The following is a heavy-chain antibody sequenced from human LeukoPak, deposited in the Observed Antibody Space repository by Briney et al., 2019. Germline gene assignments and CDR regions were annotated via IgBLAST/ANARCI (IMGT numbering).Heavy chain of an antibody. CDR3: ARGDTLSDLNAFDL. V-gene: IGHV3-48*02. J-gene: IGHJ3*01. CDR2: ITVSSST. CDR1: GFTCSTYT. Sequence: PGGSLRLSRAASGFTCSTYTMNWVRQAPGKGLEWLSYITVSSSTYYADSVQGRFTISRDNAKNSLYLQMNSPRDEDTAVYYCARGDTLSDLNAFDLWGQGTMVTVSS.